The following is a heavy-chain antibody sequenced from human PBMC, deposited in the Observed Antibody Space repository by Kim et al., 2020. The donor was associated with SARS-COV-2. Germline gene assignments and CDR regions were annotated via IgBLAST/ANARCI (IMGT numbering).Heavy chain of an antibody. J-gene: IGHJ6*02. V-gene: IGHV1-69*13. CDR2: IIPIFGTA. CDR1: GGTFSSYA. D-gene: IGHD6-13*01. CDR3: ARYRPTLGRIAAAGIIHYYYGMDV. Sequence: SVKVSCKASGGTFSSYAISWVRQAPGQGLEWMGGIIPIFGTANYAQKFQGRVTITADESTSTAYMELSSLRSEDTAVYYCARYRPTLGRIAAAGIIHYYYGMDVWGQGTTVTVSS.